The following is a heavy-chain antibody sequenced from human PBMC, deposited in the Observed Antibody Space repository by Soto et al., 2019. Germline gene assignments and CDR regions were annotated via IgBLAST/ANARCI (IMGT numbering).Heavy chain of an antibody. CDR3: VRSSYIGWVDY. CDR2: IKTDGSYT. Sequence: PGGSLRLSCAASGFNFSNHWMHWVRQAPGKGLVWVSRIKTDGSYTNYADSVKCRFTISRDNAKTTLYLQMNSLRADDTAVYYCVRSSYIGWVDYWGQGTLVTVSS. D-gene: IGHD5-12*01. CDR1: GFNFSNHW. V-gene: IGHV3-74*01. J-gene: IGHJ4*02.